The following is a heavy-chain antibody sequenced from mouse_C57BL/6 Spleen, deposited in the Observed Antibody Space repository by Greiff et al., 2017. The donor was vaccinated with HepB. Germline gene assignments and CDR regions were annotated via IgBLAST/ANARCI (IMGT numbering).Heavy chain of an antibody. CDR2: ISDGGSYT. J-gene: IGHJ3*01. CDR3: ARGVYGNYFAY. CDR1: GFTFSSYA. D-gene: IGHD2-1*01. Sequence: EVMLVESGGGLVKPGGSLKLSCAASGFTFSSYAMSWVRQTPEKRLEWVATISDGGSYTYYPDNVKGRFTIARDNAKNNLYLQMSHLKSEDTAMYYCARGVYGNYFAYWGQGTLVTVSA. V-gene: IGHV5-4*03.